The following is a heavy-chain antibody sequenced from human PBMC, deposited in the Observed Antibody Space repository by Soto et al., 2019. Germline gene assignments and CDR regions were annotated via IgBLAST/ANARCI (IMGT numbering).Heavy chain of an antibody. CDR3: ALALGPTTGLDY. J-gene: IGHJ4*02. Sequence: SETLSLTCSVSGASTVSHYHWTWIRQPPGKGLEWMGYIFNSGTTFYSPSLTSRLSISMDTSGNHFSLGLRSVTAAHTPVYSCALALGPTTGLDYWGQGTLVTLS. CDR2: IFNSGTT. D-gene: IGHD6-19*01. CDR1: GASTVSHYH. V-gene: IGHV4-31*02.